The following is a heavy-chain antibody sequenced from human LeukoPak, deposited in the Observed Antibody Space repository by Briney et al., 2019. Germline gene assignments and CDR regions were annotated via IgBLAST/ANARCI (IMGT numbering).Heavy chain of an antibody. CDR1: GGSISSGGYY. Sequence: PSQTLSLTCTVSGGSISSGGYYWSWIRQHPGKGLEWIGYIYYSGGTYYNPSLKSRVALSVDTSKNQFSLKLSSLTAADTAVYYCAKSREEIRGLDAFDIWGQGTMVTVSS. V-gene: IGHV4-31*03. CDR3: AKSREEIRGLDAFDI. J-gene: IGHJ3*02. CDR2: IYYSGGT. D-gene: IGHD5-24*01.